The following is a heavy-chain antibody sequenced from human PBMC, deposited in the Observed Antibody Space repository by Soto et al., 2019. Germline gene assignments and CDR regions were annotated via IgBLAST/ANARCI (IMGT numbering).Heavy chain of an antibody. D-gene: IGHD2-2*01. J-gene: IGHJ6*02. CDR2: IIPISGTA. V-gene: IGHV1-69*01. CDR1: GGTFSSYA. Sequence: QVLLVQSGAEVKKPGSSVKVSCKASGGTFSSYAISWVRQAPGQGLEWMGGIIPISGTANYAQKFQGRVTITADESTRTAYMELSSLRSEDTAVYYCARSQGSSTSLEIYYYYYYGMDVWGQGTTVTVSS. CDR3: ARSQGSSTSLEIYYYYYYGMDV.